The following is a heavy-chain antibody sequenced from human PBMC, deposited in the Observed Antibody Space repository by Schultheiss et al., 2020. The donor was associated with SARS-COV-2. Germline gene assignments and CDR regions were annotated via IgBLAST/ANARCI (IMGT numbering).Heavy chain of an antibody. J-gene: IGHJ4*02. CDR2: INHSGST. CDR1: GGSFSGYY. Sequence: GSLRLSCAVYGGSFSGYYWSWIRQPPGKGLEWIGEINHSGSTNYNPSLKSRVTISVDTSKNQFSLKLSSVTAADTAVYYCARGYSFRMSFDYWGQGTLVTVSS. V-gene: IGHV4-34*01. CDR3: ARGYSFRMSFDY. D-gene: IGHD2-21*01.